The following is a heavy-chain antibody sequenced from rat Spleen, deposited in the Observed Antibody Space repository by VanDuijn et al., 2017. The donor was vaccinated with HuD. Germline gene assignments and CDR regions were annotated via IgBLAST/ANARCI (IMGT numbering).Heavy chain of an antibody. D-gene: IGHD1-12*02. V-gene: IGHV5-25*01. CDR1: GFIFRKYD. Sequence: EVQLVESGGGLVQPGRSLKISCTASGFIFRKYDMAWVRQAPTKGLEWVASITNTGRNTYYPDSVKGRFTVSRDTAESTLYLQMDSLRSEDTATYYCARLNYYYDGSYYYYFDYWGQGVMVTVSS. CDR2: ITNTGRNT. CDR3: ARLNYYYDGSYYYYFDY. J-gene: IGHJ2*01.